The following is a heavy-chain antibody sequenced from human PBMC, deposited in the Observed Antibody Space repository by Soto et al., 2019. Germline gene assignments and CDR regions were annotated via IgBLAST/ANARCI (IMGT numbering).Heavy chain of an antibody. CDR3: ARVTGDYGSGSYYNPTSTYDY. D-gene: IGHD3-10*01. CDR1: GGSFSGYY. Sequence: SETLSLTCAVYGGSFSGYYWSWIRQPPGKGLEWIGEINHSGSTNYNPSLKSRVTISVDTSKNQFSLKLSSVTAADTAVYYCARVTGDYGSGSYYNPTSTYDYWGQGTLVTVSS. J-gene: IGHJ4*02. V-gene: IGHV4-34*01. CDR2: INHSGST.